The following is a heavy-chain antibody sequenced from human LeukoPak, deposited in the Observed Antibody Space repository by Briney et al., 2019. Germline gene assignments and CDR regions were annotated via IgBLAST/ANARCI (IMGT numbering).Heavy chain of an antibody. D-gene: IGHD2-2*01. CDR1: GDSISSYY. Sequence: NASETLSLTCNVSGDSISSYYWSWIRQPPGKGLEWIGYIYNSGSTNYNPSLKSRLTISVDTSKNQFSLKLSSVTAADTAVYYCARADVVVPAAMRIDYWGQGTLVTVSS. V-gene: IGHV4-59*08. CDR2: IYNSGST. J-gene: IGHJ4*02. CDR3: ARADVVVPAAMRIDY.